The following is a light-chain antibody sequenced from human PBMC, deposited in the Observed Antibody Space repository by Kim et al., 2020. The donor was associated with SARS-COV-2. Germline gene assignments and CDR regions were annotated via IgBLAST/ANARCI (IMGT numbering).Light chain of an antibody. CDR1: HSGSTY. CDR2: GAS. J-gene: IGKJ1*01. Sequence: FLYPGDRATLYRSTRHSGSTYLALYQQKPGQAPRLPIYGASKRATGIPARFSGSGSGTGFTLTIDNLEPEDFAVYYCQQRSLGLTFGQGTKVDIK. V-gene: IGKV3-11*01. CDR3: QQRSLGLT.